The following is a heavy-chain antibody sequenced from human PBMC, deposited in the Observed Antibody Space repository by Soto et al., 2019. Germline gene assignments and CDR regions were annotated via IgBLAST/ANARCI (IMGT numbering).Heavy chain of an antibody. D-gene: IGHD3-10*01. CDR2: ISWNSGSI. CDR1: GFTFDDYA. CDR3: AKDTSGDPTNWFDP. Sequence: PGGSLRLSCAASGFTFDDYAMHWVRQAPGKGLEWVSGISWNSGSIGYADSVKGRFTISRDNAKNSLYLQMNSLRAEDTALYYCAKDTSGDPTNWFDPWGQGTLVTVS. V-gene: IGHV3-9*01. J-gene: IGHJ5*02.